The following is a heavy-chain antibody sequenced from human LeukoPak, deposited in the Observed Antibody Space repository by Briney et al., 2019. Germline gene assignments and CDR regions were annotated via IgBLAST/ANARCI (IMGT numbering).Heavy chain of an antibody. CDR2: IYYSGST. CDR3: TRGSIAAAVDY. D-gene: IGHD6-13*01. J-gene: IGHJ4*02. V-gene: IGHV4-59*02. CDR1: GGSVSSYY. Sequence: SETLSLTCTVSGGSVSSYYWSWIRQPPGKGLEWIGYIYYSGSTNYNPSLKSRVTISVDTSKNQFSLKLSSVTAADTAVYYCTRGSIAAAVDYWGQGTLVTVSS.